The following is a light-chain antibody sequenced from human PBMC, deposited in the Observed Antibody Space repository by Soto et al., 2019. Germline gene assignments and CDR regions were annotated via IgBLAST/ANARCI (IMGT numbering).Light chain of an antibody. CDR3: SSFRSGSTL. CDR2: EVS. Sequence: QSALTQPASVSGSPGQSITISCTGTSSDVGGYNFVSWYQQHPGKAPKLMIYEVSNRPSGVSSRFSGSKSGNTASLTISGLHAEDEADYYCSSFRSGSTLFGTGTKLTVL. J-gene: IGLJ1*01. V-gene: IGLV2-14*01. CDR1: SSDVGGYNF.